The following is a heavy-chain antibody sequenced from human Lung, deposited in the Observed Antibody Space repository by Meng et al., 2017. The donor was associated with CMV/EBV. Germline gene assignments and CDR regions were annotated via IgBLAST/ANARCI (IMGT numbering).Heavy chain of an antibody. J-gene: IGHJ4*02. CDR3: VGARHFDVWSGLLDH. V-gene: IGHV4-59*01. D-gene: IGHD3-3*01. CDR1: GASIGRFY. CDR2: VSYSGST. Sequence: SXTXSPXCTVSGASIGRFYWTWVRQSPGKGLEWIGYVSYSGSTNYNPSFESRVFMFVDSSTHHLSLYLTSVTAADTAVYFCVGARHFDVWSGLLDHWGQGALVTVSS.